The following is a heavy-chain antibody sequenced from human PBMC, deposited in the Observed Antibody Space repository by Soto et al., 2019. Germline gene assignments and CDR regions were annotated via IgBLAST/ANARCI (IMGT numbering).Heavy chain of an antibody. J-gene: IGHJ5*02. V-gene: IGHV1-69*12. CDR3: ARVPSPFSGRGYRLWFDA. D-gene: IGHD6-13*01. Sequence: QVQLVQSGAEVKKPGSSVKVSCKASGGTFSSYAISWVRQAPGQGLEWMGGIIPIFGTANYAQKFQGRVTMTADESTSTAYIELSSLRSEDTSVYYCARVPSPFSGRGYRLWFDAGGQGTLVTVSS. CDR2: IIPIFGTA. CDR1: GGTFSSYA.